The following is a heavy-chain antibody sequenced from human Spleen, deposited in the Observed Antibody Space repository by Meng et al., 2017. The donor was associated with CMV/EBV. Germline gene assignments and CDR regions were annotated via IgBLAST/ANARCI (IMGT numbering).Heavy chain of an antibody. D-gene: IGHD3-10*01. CDR1: GGSISSSSYY. V-gene: IGHV4-39*07. J-gene: IGHJ4*02. CDR3: ARGILWFGETIDY. CDR2: IYYSGST. Sequence: SETLSLTCTVSGGSISSSSYYWGWIRQPPGKGLEWIGSIYYSGSTYYNPSLKSRVTISVDTSKNQFSLKLSSVTAADTAVYYCARGILWFGETIDYWGQGTLVTVSS.